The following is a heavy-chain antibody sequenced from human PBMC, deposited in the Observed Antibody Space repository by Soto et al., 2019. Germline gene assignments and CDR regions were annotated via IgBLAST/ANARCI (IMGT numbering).Heavy chain of an antibody. CDR2: IYYSGST. CDR3: ARRYGSAIEY. Sequence: QVQLQESGPGLVKPSETLSLTCTVSGGSISSYYWSWIRQPPGKGLEWIGYIYYSGSTNYNPSLKSRVTISVDASKNQLTLKLSSVTAADTAVYYCARRYGSAIEYWGQGTLVTVSS. J-gene: IGHJ4*02. D-gene: IGHD1-26*01. CDR1: GGSISSYY. V-gene: IGHV4-59*08.